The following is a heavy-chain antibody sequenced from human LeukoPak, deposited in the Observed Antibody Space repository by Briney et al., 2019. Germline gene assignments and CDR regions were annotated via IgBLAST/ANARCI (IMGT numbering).Heavy chain of an antibody. Sequence: GESLQISCKGSGYSFTNYWIVWVRQMPGKGLEWMGVIYYDDSETQYSPSFQGQVTMSVDKSISTAYLQWSSLKASDTAMYYCVRSGGNSARWIDPWGQGTLVTVPS. D-gene: IGHD4-23*01. CDR1: GYSFTNYW. J-gene: IGHJ5*02. V-gene: IGHV5-51*01. CDR3: VRSGGNSARWIDP. CDR2: IYYDDSET.